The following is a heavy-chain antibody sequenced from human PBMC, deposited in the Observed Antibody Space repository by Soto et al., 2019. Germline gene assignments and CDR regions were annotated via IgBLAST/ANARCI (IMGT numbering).Heavy chain of an antibody. Sequence: PSETLSLTCTVSGGSISSGDYYWSWIRQPPGKGLEWIGYIYYSGSTYYNPSLKSRVTISVDTSKNQFSLKLSSVTAADTAVYYCARAYSSGWYGLNWGQGTLVTVS. V-gene: IGHV4-30-4*01. CDR2: IYYSGST. CDR1: GGSISSGDYY. D-gene: IGHD6-19*01. CDR3: ARAYSSGWYGLN. J-gene: IGHJ4*02.